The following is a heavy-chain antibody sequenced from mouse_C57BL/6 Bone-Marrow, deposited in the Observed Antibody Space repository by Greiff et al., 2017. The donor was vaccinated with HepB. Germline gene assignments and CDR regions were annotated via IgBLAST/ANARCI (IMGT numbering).Heavy chain of an antibody. CDR1: GFTFSSYG. J-gene: IGHJ2*01. Sequence: EVMLVESGGDLVKPGGSLKLSCAASGFTFSSYGMSWVRQTPDKRLEWVATISSGGSYTYYPDSVKGRFTISRDNAKNTLYLQMSSLKSEDTAMYYCARGRDSSGPFDYWGQGTTLTVSS. D-gene: IGHD3-2*02. CDR2: ISSGGSYT. V-gene: IGHV5-6*01. CDR3: ARGRDSSGPFDY.